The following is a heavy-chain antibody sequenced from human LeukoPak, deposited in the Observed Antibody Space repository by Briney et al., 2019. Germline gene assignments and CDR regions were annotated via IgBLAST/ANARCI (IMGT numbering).Heavy chain of an antibody. V-gene: IGHV7-4-1*02. Sequence: ASVKVSCKASGYTFTSYAMNWVRQAPGQGLEWMGWINTNTGNPTYAQGFTGRFVFSLDTSVSTAYLQISSLKAEDAAVYYCARGITAADNWWFDPWGQGTLVTVSS. J-gene: IGHJ5*02. CDR3: ARGITAADNWWFDP. D-gene: IGHD6-13*01. CDR1: GYTFTSYA. CDR2: INTNTGNP.